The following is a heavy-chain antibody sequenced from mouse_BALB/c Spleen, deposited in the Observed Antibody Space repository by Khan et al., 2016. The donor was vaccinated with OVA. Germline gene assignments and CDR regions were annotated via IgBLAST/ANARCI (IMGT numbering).Heavy chain of an antibody. CDR3: ARNYDYDEGLAY. J-gene: IGHJ3*01. V-gene: IGHV2-2*02. CDR2: IWSGGST. Sequence: QVQLKESGPGLVQPSQSLSITCTVSGFSLTSYGVHWVRQSPGKGLEWLGVIWSGGSTDYDAAFISRLSISKDNSKSQVFFKMNSLEANDTAIYYCARNYDYDEGLAYWGQGTLVTVSA. CDR1: GFSLTSYG. D-gene: IGHD2-4*01.